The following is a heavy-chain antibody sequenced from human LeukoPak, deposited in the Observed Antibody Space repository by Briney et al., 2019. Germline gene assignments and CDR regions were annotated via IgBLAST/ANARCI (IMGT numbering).Heavy chain of an antibody. Sequence: PGGSLRLSCAASGFTFSSYGMHWVRQAPGKGLEWVAVISYDGSNKYYADSVKGRFTISRDNSKNTLYLQMNSLRAEDTAVYYCAKDVSEGGSGSTVGYGMDVWGHGTTVTVSS. CDR3: AKDVSEGGSGSTVGYGMDV. V-gene: IGHV3-30*18. CDR2: ISYDGSNK. D-gene: IGHD3-10*01. J-gene: IGHJ6*02. CDR1: GFTFSSYG.